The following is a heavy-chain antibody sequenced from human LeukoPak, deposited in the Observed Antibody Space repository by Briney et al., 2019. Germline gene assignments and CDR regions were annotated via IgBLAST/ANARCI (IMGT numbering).Heavy chain of an antibody. V-gene: IGHV3-7*01. CDR3: ARASRGKGSGDYFDY. Sequence: GGSLRLSCAASGFTFSSYWMSWVRQAPGKGLEWVVNIKQDGSEKYYVDSVKGRFTISGDNAKNSLYLQMNSLRAEDTAVYYCARASRGKGSGDYFDYWGQGTLVTVSS. CDR2: IKQDGSEK. J-gene: IGHJ4*02. CDR1: GFTFSSYW. D-gene: IGHD1-14*01.